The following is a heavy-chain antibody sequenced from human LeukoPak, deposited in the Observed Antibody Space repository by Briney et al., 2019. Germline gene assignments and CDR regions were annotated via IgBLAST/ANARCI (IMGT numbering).Heavy chain of an antibody. Sequence: SVKVSCKASGGTFSSYTISWVRQAPGQGLEWMGRIIPILGIANYAQKFQGRVTITADKSTSTAYMELSSLRSEDTAVYYCARAPGIAAASTSLGQGSLDPWGQGTLVTVSS. J-gene: IGHJ5*02. CDR3: ARAPGIAAASTSLGQGSLDP. CDR1: GGTFSSYT. CDR2: IIPILGIA. V-gene: IGHV1-69*02. D-gene: IGHD6-13*01.